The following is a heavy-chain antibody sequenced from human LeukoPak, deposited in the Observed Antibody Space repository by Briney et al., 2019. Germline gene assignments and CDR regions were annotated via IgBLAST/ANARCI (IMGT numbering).Heavy chain of an antibody. Sequence: SETLSLTCTVSGGSISSSSYYWGWIRQPPGKGLEWIGSIYYSGSTYYNPSLKSRVTISVDTSKNQFPLKLSSVTAADTAVYYCARQSSPHCSSTSCYWYTTDYWGQGTLVTVSS. J-gene: IGHJ4*02. D-gene: IGHD2-2*01. CDR1: GGSISSSSYY. V-gene: IGHV4-39*01. CDR3: ARQSSPHCSSTSCYWYTTDY. CDR2: IYYSGST.